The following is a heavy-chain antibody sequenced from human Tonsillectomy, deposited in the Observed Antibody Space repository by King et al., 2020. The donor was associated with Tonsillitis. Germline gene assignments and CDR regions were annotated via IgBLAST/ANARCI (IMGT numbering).Heavy chain of an antibody. Sequence: DVQLVESGGGLVKPGGSLRLSCAASGFTFRNAWMSWVRQAPGKGLEWVGRIKSKTDGGTTDYAATVKGRFTISRDDSKNTLYRKMNSLQTKDTAVYYCTNVRYGSSGYPDYWGQGTLVTVSS. D-gene: IGHD3-22*01. CDR1: GFTFRNAW. CDR3: TNVRYGSSGYPDY. V-gene: IGHV3-15*01. J-gene: IGHJ4*02. CDR2: IKSKTDGGTT.